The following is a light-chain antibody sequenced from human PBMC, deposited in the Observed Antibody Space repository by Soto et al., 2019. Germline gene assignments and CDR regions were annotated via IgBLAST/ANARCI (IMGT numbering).Light chain of an antibody. J-gene: IGLJ2*01. CDR2: EVT. Sequence: QSALTQPASVSGSPGQSITISCTGTSSDVGSYNLVSWYQQYPGKAPKLMIYEVTKRPSGVSNRFSGSKSGNTASLTRSGLQDDDEADYYCCSYAGSSTFVVFGGGTKLTVL. CDR1: SSDVGSYNL. V-gene: IGLV2-23*02. CDR3: CSYAGSSTFVV.